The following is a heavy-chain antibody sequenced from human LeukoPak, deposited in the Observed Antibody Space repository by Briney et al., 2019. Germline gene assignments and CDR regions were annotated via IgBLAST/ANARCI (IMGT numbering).Heavy chain of an antibody. J-gene: IGHJ4*02. D-gene: IGHD2-2*01. V-gene: IGHV3-21*01. CDR3: AKSLYCSSTSCPFYGMDY. CDR2: ISSSSSYI. CDR1: GFTFSSYS. Sequence: GGSLRLSCAASGFTFSSYSMNWVRQAPGKGLEWVSSISSSSSYIYYADSVKGRFTISRDNSKNTLYLQMNSLRAEDTAVYYCAKSLYCSSTSCPFYGMDYWGQGTLVTVSS.